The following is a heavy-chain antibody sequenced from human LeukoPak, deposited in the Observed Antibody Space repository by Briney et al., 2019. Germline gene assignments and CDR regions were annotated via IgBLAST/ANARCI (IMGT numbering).Heavy chain of an antibody. CDR1: GFTFSSYG. V-gene: IGHV3-30*02. D-gene: IGHD6-19*01. Sequence: GGSLRLSCVASGFTFSSYGMHWVRQTPGKGLEWVAFIPYDGSNTYYADSVKGRFTISRDNAKNSLYLQMNSLRAEDTALYYCAKGPSGIAVAGSPKYFQHWGQGTLVTVSS. J-gene: IGHJ1*01. CDR3: AKGPSGIAVAGSPKYFQH. CDR2: IPYDGSNT.